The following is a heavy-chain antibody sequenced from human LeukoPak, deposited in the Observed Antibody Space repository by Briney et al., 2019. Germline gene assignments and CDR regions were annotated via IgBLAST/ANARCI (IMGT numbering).Heavy chain of an antibody. D-gene: IGHD3-10*01. CDR2: ISGSGGST. Sequence: GGSLRLSCAASGFTFSSYAMSWVRQAPGKGLEWVSAISGSGGSTYYADSVKGRFTISRDNSKNTLYLQMNSLRAEDTAVYYCAKHGGSGSYGTYYFDYWGQGTLVTVSS. CDR1: GFTFSSYA. V-gene: IGHV3-23*01. CDR3: AKHGGSGSYGTYYFDY. J-gene: IGHJ4*02.